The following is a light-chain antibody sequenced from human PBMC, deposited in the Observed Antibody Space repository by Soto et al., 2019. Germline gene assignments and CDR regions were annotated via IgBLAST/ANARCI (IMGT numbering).Light chain of an antibody. CDR1: QSISKY. Sequence: DIQMTQSPSSLSASVGDRVTVTCRASQSISKYLNWYQQKPGKAPQLLIYGASNLQSGVPSRFSGSGSGTDFTLTISSLQPEDFVTYYCQQSYSTRPVTFGPGTKVDIK. V-gene: IGKV1-39*01. CDR2: GAS. CDR3: QQSYSTRPVT. J-gene: IGKJ3*01.